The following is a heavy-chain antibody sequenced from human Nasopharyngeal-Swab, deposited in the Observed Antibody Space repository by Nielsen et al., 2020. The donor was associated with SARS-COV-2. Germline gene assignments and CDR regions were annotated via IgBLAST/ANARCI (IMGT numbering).Heavy chain of an antibody. CDR2: IYYSGST. D-gene: IGHD3-10*01. CDR3: ARDYGSGSYFDAFDI. J-gene: IGHJ3*02. Sequence: SETLSLTCTVSGGSISSYYWSWIRQPPGKGLEWIGYIYYSGSTNYNPSLKSRVTISVDTSKNQFSLKLNSVTAADTAVYYCARDYGSGSYFDAFDIWGQGTMVTVSS. CDR1: GGSISSYY. V-gene: IGHV4-59*12.